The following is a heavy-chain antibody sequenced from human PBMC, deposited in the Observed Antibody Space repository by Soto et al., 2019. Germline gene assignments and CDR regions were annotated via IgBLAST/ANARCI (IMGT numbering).Heavy chain of an antibody. CDR2: IYHTGST. D-gene: IGHD6-13*01. J-gene: IGHJ4*02. V-gene: IGHV4-59*12. CDR1: GGSITSYF. Sequence: SETLSLTCTVSGGSITSYFWNWIRQPPGKGLEWIGYIYHTGSTNYNPSFKSRISTSADTSKNQFSLTVSSVTAADTAGYYCGRGGIAAAAPPDCWGQGTLVTVSS. CDR3: GRGGIAAAAPPDC.